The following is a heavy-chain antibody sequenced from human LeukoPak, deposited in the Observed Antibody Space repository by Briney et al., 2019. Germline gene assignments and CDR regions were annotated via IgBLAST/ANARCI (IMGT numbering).Heavy chain of an antibody. CDR2: ISYDGSNK. Sequence: PGRSLRLSCAASGFTFSSYAMHWVRQAPGKGLEWVAVISYDGSNKYYADSVKGRFTISRDNSKNTLYLQMNSLRAEDTAVYYCAREADYYDSSGYYLDYWGQGTPVTVSS. CDR3: AREADYYDSSGYYLDY. CDR1: GFTFSSYA. J-gene: IGHJ4*02. V-gene: IGHV3-30-3*01. D-gene: IGHD3-22*01.